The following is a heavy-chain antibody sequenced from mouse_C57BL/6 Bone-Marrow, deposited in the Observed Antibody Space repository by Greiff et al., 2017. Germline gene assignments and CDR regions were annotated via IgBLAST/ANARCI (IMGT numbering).Heavy chain of an antibody. V-gene: IGHV1-56*01. CDR3: ARDDDGSSYEGAY. D-gene: IGHD1-1*01. CDR2: IFPGSGST. Sequence: QVQLQQSGPELVRPGASVKISCKAPGYTFTSHWMQWVRQRPGQGLEWIGEIFPGSGSTYYNEKFKGKATLTVDKTSSTAYMQLSSLSSEDSAVYFGARDDDGSSYEGAYWGQGTTLTVSS. CDR1: GYTFTSHW. J-gene: IGHJ2*01.